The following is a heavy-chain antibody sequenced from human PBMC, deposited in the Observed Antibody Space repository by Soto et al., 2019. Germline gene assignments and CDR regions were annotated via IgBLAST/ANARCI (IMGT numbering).Heavy chain of an antibody. CDR2: IFHSGST. D-gene: IGHD3-16*01. J-gene: IGHJ2*01. CDR3: ARSIYGGWYFGL. Sequence: QVQLQESSPGLVKPSGTLSLTCAVSGASISSSNWWSWVRQPPGKGLEWIGEIFHSGSTNSNPSLERLITMFFDASNNQFSLKLRPVTAADMAVYYCARSIYGGWYFGLWGRGTLVTVSS. CDR1: GASISSSNW. V-gene: IGHV4-4*02.